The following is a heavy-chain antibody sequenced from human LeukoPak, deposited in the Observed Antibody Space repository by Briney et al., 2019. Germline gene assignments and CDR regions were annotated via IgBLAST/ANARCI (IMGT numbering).Heavy chain of an antibody. D-gene: IGHD3-22*01. J-gene: IGHJ4*02. CDR3: AREWGPTPYYYDSSGPISPAGY. V-gene: IGHV3-30-3*01. CDR2: ISYDGSNK. CDR1: GFTFGSYA. Sequence: PGGSLRLSCAACGFTFGSYAMHWVRQAPGKGLEWVAVISYDGSNKYYADSVKGRFTISRDNSKNTLYLQMNSLRAEDTAVYYCAREWGPTPYYYDSSGPISPAGYWGQGTLVTVSS.